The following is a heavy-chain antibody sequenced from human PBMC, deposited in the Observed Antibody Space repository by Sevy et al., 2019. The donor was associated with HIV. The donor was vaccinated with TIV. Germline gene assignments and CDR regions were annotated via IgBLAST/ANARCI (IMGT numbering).Heavy chain of an antibody. CDR2: ISAYNGNT. J-gene: IGHJ4*02. CDR3: ASTTYYYDSSGYYYPFYFDY. CDR1: GYTFTSYG. D-gene: IGHD3-22*01. V-gene: IGHV1-18*01. Sequence: ASVKVSCKASGYTFTSYGISWVRQAPGQGLEWMGWISAYNGNTNYAQKLQGRVTMTTDTSTSTAYRGLGSLRSDDTAVYYCASTTYYYDSSGYYYPFYFDYWGQGTLVTVSS.